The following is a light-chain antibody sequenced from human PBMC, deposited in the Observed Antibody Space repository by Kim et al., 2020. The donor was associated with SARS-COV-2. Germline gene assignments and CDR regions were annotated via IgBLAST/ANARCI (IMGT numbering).Light chain of an antibody. J-gene: IGKJ4*01. V-gene: IGKV3-11*01. CDR3: QQRNNWPFT. CDR1: QSISGY. Sequence: LAPGERATLSCRASQSISGYLAWYQQKPGQAPRLFIVNASQRATGIPASFSGSWSGTDFTLTISSLEPEDFAVYYCQQRNNWPFTFGEGTKVDIK. CDR2: NAS.